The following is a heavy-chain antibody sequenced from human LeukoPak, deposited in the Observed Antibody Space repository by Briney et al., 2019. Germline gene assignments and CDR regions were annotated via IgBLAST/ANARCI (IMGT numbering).Heavy chain of an antibody. V-gene: IGHV3-9*01. D-gene: IGHD5-12*01. J-gene: IGHJ5*02. CDR1: GFTFDDYA. Sequence: GGSLRLSCAASGFTFDDYAMHWVRHAPGKGLEWVSGISWNSGSIGYADSVKGRFTISRDNAKNSLYLQMNSLRAEDTALYYCAKDVYSGYASAPDPWGQGTLVTVSS. CDR2: ISWNSGSI. CDR3: AKDVYSGYASAPDP.